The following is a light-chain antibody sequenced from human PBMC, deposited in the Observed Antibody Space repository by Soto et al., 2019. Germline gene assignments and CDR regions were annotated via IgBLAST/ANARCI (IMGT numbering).Light chain of an antibody. CDR1: SSDVGGYNY. CDR2: EVT. Sequence: QSVLTQPASVYGSPGQSINISCTGTSSDVGGYNYVSCYQHHPGTAPQFMIYEVTNRPSGVSSPFSGSRSGNTASLTISGLQSVDDCDYYCSAYTARSTLVFGGGTRGTVL. J-gene: IGLJ3*02. CDR3: SAYTARSTLV. V-gene: IGLV2-14*01.